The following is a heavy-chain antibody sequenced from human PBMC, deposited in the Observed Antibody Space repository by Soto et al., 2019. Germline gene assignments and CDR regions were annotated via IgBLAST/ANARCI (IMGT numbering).Heavy chain of an antibody. D-gene: IGHD2-2*01. CDR1: RFNFSNYA. CDR2: LSGSGGST. Sequence: GGSLRLSCAASRFNFSNYAMTWVRQAPGKGLEWVSTLSGSGGSTYYADSVKGRFTISRDNSKNTLYLQMNSLRAEDTTVYYYAKYSQFCSSTSCPYETFDIWGQGTMVTVSS. J-gene: IGHJ3*02. CDR3: AKYSQFCSSTSCPYETFDI. V-gene: IGHV3-23*01.